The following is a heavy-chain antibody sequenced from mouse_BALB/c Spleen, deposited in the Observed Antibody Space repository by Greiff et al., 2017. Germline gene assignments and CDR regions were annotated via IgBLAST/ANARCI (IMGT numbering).Heavy chain of an antibody. Sequence: EVMLVESGGGLVQPGGSLRLSCATSGFTFTDYYMSWVRQPPGKALEWLGFIRNKANGYTTEYSASVKGRFTISRDNYQSILYLQMNTLRAEDSATYDCARDMGAMDYWGQGTSVTVSS. CDR3: ARDMGAMDY. V-gene: IGHV7-3*02. J-gene: IGHJ4*01. CDR2: IRNKANGYTT. CDR1: GFTFTDYY.